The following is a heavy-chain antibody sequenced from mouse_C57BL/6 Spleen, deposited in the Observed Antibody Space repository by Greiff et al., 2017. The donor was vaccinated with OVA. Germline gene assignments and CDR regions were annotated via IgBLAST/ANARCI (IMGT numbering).Heavy chain of an antibody. CDR2: ISDGGSYT. D-gene: IGHD1-1*01. J-gene: IGHJ3*01. V-gene: IGHV5-4*01. CDR1: GFTFSSYA. Sequence: EVQGVESGGGLVKPGGSLKLSCAASGFTFSSYAMSWVRQTPEKRLEWVATISDGGSYTYYPDNVKGRFTISRDNAKHNLYLQMSRLKSADPAMYYCARETTVVAKGFAYWGQGTLVTVSA. CDR3: ARETTVVAKGFAY.